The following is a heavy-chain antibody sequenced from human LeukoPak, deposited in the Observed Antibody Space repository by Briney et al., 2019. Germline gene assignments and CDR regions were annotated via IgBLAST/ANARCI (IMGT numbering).Heavy chain of an antibody. V-gene: IGHV4-38-2*02. CDR3: ARARNDFWSGHFPNYYMDV. Sequence: SGTLSLTCTVSGYSISSGYYWGWIRQPPGRGLEWIGSIYHSGSTYYNPSLKSRVTISVDTSKNQFSLKLSSVTAADTAVYYCARARNDFWSGHFPNYYMDVWGKGTTVTVSS. CDR2: IYHSGST. J-gene: IGHJ6*03. D-gene: IGHD3-3*01. CDR1: GYSISSGYY.